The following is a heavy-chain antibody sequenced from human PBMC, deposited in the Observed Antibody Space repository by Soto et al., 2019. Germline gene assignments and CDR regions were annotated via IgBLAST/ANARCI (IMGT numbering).Heavy chain of an antibody. CDR3: EKDRGPCSGNKCSSLYYYYGMDV. D-gene: IGHD2-15*01. CDR1: GFKFGDYA. Sequence: PGGSLRLSCEASGFKFGDYAMHWVRQAPGKGLEWVSGVSWNSEIVGYADSVKGRFTISRDNAKNSLYLEMNSLRTEDTALYYCEKDRGPCSGNKCSSLYYYYGMDVWGQGTTVTVSS. V-gene: IGHV3-9*01. CDR2: VSWNSEIV. J-gene: IGHJ6*02.